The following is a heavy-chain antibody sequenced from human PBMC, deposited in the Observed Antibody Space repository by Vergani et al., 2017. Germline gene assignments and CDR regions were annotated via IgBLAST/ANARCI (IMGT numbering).Heavy chain of an antibody. CDR1: GGSISSSSYY. CDR2: IYYSGST. V-gene: IGHV4-39*01. D-gene: IGHD6-19*01. Sequence: QLQLQESGPGLVKPSETLSLTCTVSGGSISSSSYYWGWIRQPPGKGLEWIGSIYYSGSTYYNPSLKSRVTISVDTSKNQFSLKLSSVTAADTAVYYCARAEAGTIRRSDGGYYFDYWGQGTLVTVSS. CDR3: ARAEAGTIRRSDGGYYFDY. J-gene: IGHJ4*02.